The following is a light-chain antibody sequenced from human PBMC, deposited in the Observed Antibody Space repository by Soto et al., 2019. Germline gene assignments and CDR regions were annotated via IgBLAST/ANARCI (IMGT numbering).Light chain of an antibody. J-gene: IGKJ4*01. CDR1: QSVSSSY. CDR2: GAS. CDR3: QQYGSSPLT. Sequence: IVYMPCPDTLAVSPGASATLSCTASQSVSSSYLAWYQQKPGQAPRLLIYGASSRATGIPDRFSGSGSGTDFTLTISRLEPEDFAVYYCQQYGSSPLTFGGGTKVDIK. V-gene: IGKV3-20*01.